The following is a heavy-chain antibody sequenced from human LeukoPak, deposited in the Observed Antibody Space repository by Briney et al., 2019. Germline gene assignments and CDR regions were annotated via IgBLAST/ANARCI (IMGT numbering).Heavy chain of an antibody. D-gene: IGHD3-9*01. CDR1: GGSISSYY. CDR3: ARWYCDISYNWFDP. Sequence: SETLSLTCTVSGGSISSYYWSWIRQPPGKGLEWIGYIYYSGSTNYNPSLKSRVTISVDTSKNQFSLKLSSVTAADTAVYYCARWYCDISYNWFDPWGQGTLVTVSS. J-gene: IGHJ5*02. CDR2: IYYSGST. V-gene: IGHV4-59*01.